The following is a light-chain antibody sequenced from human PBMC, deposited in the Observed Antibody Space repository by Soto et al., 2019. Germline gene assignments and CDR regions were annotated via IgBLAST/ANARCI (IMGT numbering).Light chain of an antibody. Sequence: QSALTQPASVSGSPGQSIVISCTGTSSDVGAYNYVSCYQQYPGKVPKLMIYDVNNRPSGVSNRFSGSKSGNTASLTISGLQAEDEADYYCCSYTTTDIYVFGTGTKLTVL. CDR1: SSDVGAYNY. J-gene: IGLJ1*01. V-gene: IGLV2-14*03. CDR2: DVN. CDR3: CSYTTTDIYV.